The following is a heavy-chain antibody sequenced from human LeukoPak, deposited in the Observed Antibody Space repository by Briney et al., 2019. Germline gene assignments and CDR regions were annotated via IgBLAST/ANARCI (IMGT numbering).Heavy chain of an antibody. CDR1: GYTFIHYG. Sequence: ASVKVSCKASGYTFIHYGIHWVRQAPGQRLEWMGWINAGNGNTKYSQKFQGRVTITRDTSASTAYMELGSLRSEDTAVYYCARMRNSGYDTKGPFDYWGQGTLVTVSS. D-gene: IGHD5-12*01. J-gene: IGHJ4*02. V-gene: IGHV1-3*01. CDR3: ARMRNSGYDTKGPFDY. CDR2: INAGNGNT.